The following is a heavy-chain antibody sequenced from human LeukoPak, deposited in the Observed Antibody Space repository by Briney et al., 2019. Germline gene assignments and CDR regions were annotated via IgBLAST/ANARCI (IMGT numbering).Heavy chain of an antibody. CDR1: GGSISRYY. Sequence: SETLSLTCTVSGGSISRYYWSWIRQPPGKGLEWIGYIYYSGSTNYNPSLKSRVTISVDTSKNQFSLKLSSVTAADTAVYYCARGSRKEVITQYFDYWGQGTLVTVSS. V-gene: IGHV4-59*01. J-gene: IGHJ4*02. D-gene: IGHD3-22*01. CDR2: IYYSGST. CDR3: ARGSRKEVITQYFDY.